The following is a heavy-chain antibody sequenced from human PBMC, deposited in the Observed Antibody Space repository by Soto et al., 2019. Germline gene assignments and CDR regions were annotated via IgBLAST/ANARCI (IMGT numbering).Heavy chain of an antibody. CDR2: ISGSGGST. D-gene: IGHD6-19*01. CDR3: AKHAAVPGIIRYYYYGMDV. Sequence: PXGSLRLAIAASGFPFSSYSMSWVRQAPGKGLEWVSAISGSGGSTYYADSVKGRFTISRDNSKNTLYLQMNSLRAEDTAVYYCAKHAAVPGIIRYYYYGMDVCAQGTTVTVS. V-gene: IGHV3-23*01. CDR1: GFPFSSYS. J-gene: IGHJ6*02.